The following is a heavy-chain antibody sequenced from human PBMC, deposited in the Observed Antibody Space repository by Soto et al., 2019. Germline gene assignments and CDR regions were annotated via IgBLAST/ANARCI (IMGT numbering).Heavy chain of an antibody. CDR2: IYWDDDK. CDR1: GFSLSTSGVG. V-gene: IGHV2-5*02. D-gene: IGHD2-2*01. J-gene: IGHJ5*02. Sequence: QITLKESGPTLVKPTQTLTLTCTFSGFSLSTSGVGVGWIRQPPGKALEWLALIYWDDDKRYSPSLKSRLTITKDTTKNQVVLTMTNMDPVDTATYYWAHLSSTQTVDPWGQGTLVTVSS. CDR3: AHLSSTQTVDP.